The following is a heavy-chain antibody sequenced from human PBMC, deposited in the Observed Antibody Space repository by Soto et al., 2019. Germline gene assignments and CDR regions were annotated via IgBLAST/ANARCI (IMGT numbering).Heavy chain of an antibody. V-gene: IGHV3-23*01. CDR3: TRDPPYRMYYLHY. Sequence: EVQLLESGGGLVQPGGSLRLSCAASGFTLSSDAMSWVRQTPGRGLEWVSTFRHKGGITSYAYSVKGRFTISRVNSKNMLYLQMNGLRADETAVYYCTRDPPYRMYYLHYWGQGTVVTVSS. J-gene: IGHJ4*02. CDR2: FRHKGGIT. CDR1: GFTLSSDA. D-gene: IGHD1-26*01.